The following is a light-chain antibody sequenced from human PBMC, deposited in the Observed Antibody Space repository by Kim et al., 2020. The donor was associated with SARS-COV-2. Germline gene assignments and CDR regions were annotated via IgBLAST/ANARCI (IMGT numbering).Light chain of an antibody. CDR1: QSISTW. Sequence: SASAGDRITITCRASQSISTWLAWYQQKPGKAPKLLIYKASSLQSGVQSRFSGSGSGADFILTVSSLQPDDFATYYCQQYDTYPWTFGQGTKLEIK. CDR2: KAS. J-gene: IGKJ1*01. V-gene: IGKV1-5*03. CDR3: QQYDTYPWT.